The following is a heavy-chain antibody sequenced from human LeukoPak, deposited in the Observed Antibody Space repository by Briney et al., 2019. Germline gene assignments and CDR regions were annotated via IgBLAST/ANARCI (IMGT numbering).Heavy chain of an antibody. D-gene: IGHD5-18*01. J-gene: IGHJ4*02. V-gene: IGHV1-2*02. CDR1: GYTFTGYY. CDR2: INPNSGGT. CDR3: ARDRARDITAMVQNY. Sequence: ASVKVSCKASGYTFTGYYMHWVRQAPGQGLEWMGWINPNSGGTNYAQKFQGRVTMTRDTSISTAYMELSRLRSDDTAVYYCARDRARDITAMVQNYWGQGTLVTVSS.